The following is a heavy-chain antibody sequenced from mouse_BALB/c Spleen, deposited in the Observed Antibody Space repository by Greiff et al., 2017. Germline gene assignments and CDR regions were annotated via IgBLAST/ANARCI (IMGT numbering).Heavy chain of an antibody. CDR3: AREGNLYYYGSAWFAY. V-gene: IGHV5-9-4*01. CDR2: ISSGGSYT. D-gene: IGHD1-1*01. Sequence: EVHLVESGGGLVKPGGSLKLSCAASGFTFSSYAMSWVRQSPEKRLEWVAEISSGGSYTYYPDTVTGRFTISRDNAKNTLYLEMSSLRSEDTAMYYCAREGNLYYYGSAWFAYWGQGTLVTVSA. J-gene: IGHJ3*01. CDR1: GFTFSSYA.